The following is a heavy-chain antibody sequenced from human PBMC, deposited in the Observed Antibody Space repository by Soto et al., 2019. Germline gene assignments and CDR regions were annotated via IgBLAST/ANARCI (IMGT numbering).Heavy chain of an antibody. Sequence: ASVKVSCKASGCTFSSYAISWVRQAPGQGLEWMGGIIPIFGTANYAQKFQGRVTITADESTSTAYMELSSLGSEDTAVYYCARDWVTGTTVTTLYYYMDVWGKGTTVTVSS. V-gene: IGHV1-69*13. D-gene: IGHD4-17*01. CDR2: IIPIFGTA. J-gene: IGHJ6*03. CDR3: ARDWVTGTTVTTLYYYMDV. CDR1: GCTFSSYA.